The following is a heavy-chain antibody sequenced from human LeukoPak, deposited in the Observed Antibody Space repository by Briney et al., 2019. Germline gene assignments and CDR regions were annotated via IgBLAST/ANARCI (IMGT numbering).Heavy chain of an antibody. J-gene: IGHJ4*02. CDR2: ISGSGGST. CDR3: AKCAREDWLPIDY. Sequence: PGGSLRLSCAASGFTFSSYAMSWVSQAPGKRLEWVSAISGSGGSTYYADSVKGRFTISRDNSKNTLHLQMNSLRAEDTAVYYCAKCAREDWLPIDYWGQGTLVTVSS. CDR1: GFTFSSYA. V-gene: IGHV3-23*01. D-gene: IGHD3-9*01.